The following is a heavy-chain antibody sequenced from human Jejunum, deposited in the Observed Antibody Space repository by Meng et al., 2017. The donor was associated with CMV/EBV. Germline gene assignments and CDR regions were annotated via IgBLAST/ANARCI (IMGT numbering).Heavy chain of an antibody. J-gene: IGHJ4*02. CDR3: ASSYYGTGDY. CDR2: VNWNSGGI. Sequence: CESSGFIFDDYAMRWVRRGTGRGLEWISGVNWNSGGIAYADSVKGRFTVSRDNARNSLYLQMNSLSAEDTSLYYSASSYYGTGDYWGQGTLVTVSS. D-gene: IGHD3-10*01. V-gene: IGHV3-9*01. CDR1: GFIFDDYA.